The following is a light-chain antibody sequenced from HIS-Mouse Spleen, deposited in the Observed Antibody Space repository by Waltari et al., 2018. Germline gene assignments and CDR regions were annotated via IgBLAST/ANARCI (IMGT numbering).Light chain of an antibody. V-gene: IGLV2-8*01. Sequence: HSALTQPPSASGSPGQSVTISCTGTSSDVGGYNSVSWYQQHPVKPPKLMIYEFSNRPSGVPDRFSGSKSGNTASLTVSGLQAEDEADYYCSSYAGSNNYVFETGTKVTVL. CDR1: SSDVGGYNS. CDR2: EFS. CDR3: SSYAGSNNYV. J-gene: IGLJ1*01.